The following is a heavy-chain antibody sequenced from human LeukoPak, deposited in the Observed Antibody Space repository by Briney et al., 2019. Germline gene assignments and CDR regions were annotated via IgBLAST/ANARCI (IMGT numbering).Heavy chain of an antibody. J-gene: IGHJ4*02. CDR1: GFTFSSYA. D-gene: IGHD3-22*01. CDR2: ISGRGGST. Sequence: GGSLRLSCAASGFTFSSYAMSWVRQAPGKGLEWVSAISGRGGSTYYADSVKGRFTISRDNSKNTLYLQMNSLRAEDTAVYYCAKEESDSSGKPRIDYWGQGTLVTVSS. CDR3: AKEESDSSGKPRIDY. V-gene: IGHV3-23*01.